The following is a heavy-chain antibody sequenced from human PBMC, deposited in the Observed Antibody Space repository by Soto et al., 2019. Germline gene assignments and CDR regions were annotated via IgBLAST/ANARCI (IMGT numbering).Heavy chain of an antibody. CDR3: AKGGPIVPAAMPVRYYYYMDV. CDR2: VTSSGDST. CDR1: GFTFSNYA. D-gene: IGHD2-2*01. J-gene: IGHJ6*03. Sequence: GGSLRLSCAASGFTFSNYAMSWVRQAPGRGLQWVSTVTSSGDSTYYADSVRGRFTVSRDKSENTLYLQMNSLRAEDTAVYYCAKGGPIVPAAMPVRYYYYMDVWGKGTTVTVSS. V-gene: IGHV3-23*01.